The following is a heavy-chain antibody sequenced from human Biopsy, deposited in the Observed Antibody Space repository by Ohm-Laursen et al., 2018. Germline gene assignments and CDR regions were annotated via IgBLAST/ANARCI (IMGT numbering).Heavy chain of an antibody. D-gene: IGHD6-19*01. Sequence: SLRLSCAASRFTFSDYFMSWIRQAPGKGLEWVSYISSSGITAHYADSVKGRFTISRDNAKNSLNLQMTSLRAEDTAIYYCARSGWNFEFDSWGKGTLVAVSS. V-gene: IGHV3-11*01. CDR2: ISSSGITA. CDR1: RFTFSDYF. CDR3: ARSGWNFEFDS. J-gene: IGHJ4*02.